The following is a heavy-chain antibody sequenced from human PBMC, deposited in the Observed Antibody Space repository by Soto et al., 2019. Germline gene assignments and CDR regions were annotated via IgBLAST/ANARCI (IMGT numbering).Heavy chain of an antibody. CDR2: IKSQTDGGRI. Sequence: EVQVVESGGGLVQPGGSLRLSCEVSGLTFAKVWMSWIRQAPGKGLEWVGRIKSQTDGGRIDYAAPVKGRFTISRDDSKNTLYLQMSSLKTEDTAVYYCTTSVTGTPRAIDYWGQGNLVTVSS. V-gene: IGHV3-15*01. D-gene: IGHD1-7*01. CDR3: TTSVTGTPRAIDY. CDR1: GLTFAKVW. J-gene: IGHJ4*02.